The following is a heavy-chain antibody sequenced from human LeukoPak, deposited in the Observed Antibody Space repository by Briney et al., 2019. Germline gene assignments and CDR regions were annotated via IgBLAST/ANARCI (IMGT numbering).Heavy chain of an antibody. Sequence: GSLRLSCAASGFTFSSYAMSWVRQAPGKGLEWVSAISGSGGSTYYADSVKGRFTISRDNSKNTLYLQMNSLRAEDTAVYYCARGKYQLLSYWFDPWGQGTLVTVSS. CDR2: ISGSGGST. V-gene: IGHV3-23*01. CDR3: ARGKYQLLSYWFDP. CDR1: GFTFSSYA. J-gene: IGHJ5*02. D-gene: IGHD2-2*01.